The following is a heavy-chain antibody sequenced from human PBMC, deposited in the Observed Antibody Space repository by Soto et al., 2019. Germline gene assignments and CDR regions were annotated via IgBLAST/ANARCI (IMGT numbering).Heavy chain of an antibody. V-gene: IGHV1-69*01. Sequence: QVQLVQSGAEVQKPGSSVKVSCKASGGTFSSYAISWVRQAPGQGLEWMGGIIPIFGTANYAQKFQGRVTITADESTSTAYMELSSLRSEDTAVYYCAGGDIVVVPAAMVAYYYGMDVWGQGTTVTVSS. CDR1: GGTFSSYA. CDR2: IIPIFGTA. D-gene: IGHD2-2*01. J-gene: IGHJ6*02. CDR3: AGGDIVVVPAAMVAYYYGMDV.